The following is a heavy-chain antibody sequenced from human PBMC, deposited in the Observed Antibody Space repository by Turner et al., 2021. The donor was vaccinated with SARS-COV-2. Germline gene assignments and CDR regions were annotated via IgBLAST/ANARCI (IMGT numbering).Heavy chain of an antibody. Sequence: EVQLVESGGGLVQPGGSLRLSCAASGFTFSNSDMNWVHQAPGKGLEWVSGVSWNGSRTHYADSVKGRFIISRDNSRNTLYVQTNSLRTRGYTYDAVADYWGQGTLVTVSS. CDR3: ADY. V-gene: IGHV3-35*01. D-gene: IGHD5-18*01. CDR2: VSWNGSRT. J-gene: IGHJ4*02. CDR1: GFTFSNSD.